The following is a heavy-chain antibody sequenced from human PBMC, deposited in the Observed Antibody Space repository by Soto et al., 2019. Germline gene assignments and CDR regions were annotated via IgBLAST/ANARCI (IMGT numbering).Heavy chain of an antibody. CDR2: TYYRSKWYN. CDR3: ARDNWNYVHKTSREGMDV. Sequence: PSQALSLTCAISXDSVSSNRAAWNWIRQSPSRGLEWLGRTYYRSKWYNDYAVSVKSRITINPDTSKNQFSLQLNSVTPEDTAVYYCARDNWNYVHKTSREGMDVWGQGTTVTVSS. V-gene: IGHV6-1*01. J-gene: IGHJ6*02. CDR1: XDSVSSNRAA. D-gene: IGHD1-7*01.